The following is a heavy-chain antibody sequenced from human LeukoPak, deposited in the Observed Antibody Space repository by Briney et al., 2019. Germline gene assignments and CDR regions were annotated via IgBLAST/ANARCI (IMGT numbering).Heavy chain of an antibody. J-gene: IGHJ4*02. Sequence: GRSLRLSCAASGFTFSSYAMHWVRQAPGKGLEWVAVISYDGSNKYYADSVKGRFTISRDNSKNTLYLQMNSLRAEDTAVYYCATTPPRVRYFDWLLDFDYWGQGTLVTVSS. CDR1: GFTFSSYA. CDR2: ISYDGSNK. D-gene: IGHD3-9*01. CDR3: ATTPPRVRYFDWLLDFDY. V-gene: IGHV3-30-3*01.